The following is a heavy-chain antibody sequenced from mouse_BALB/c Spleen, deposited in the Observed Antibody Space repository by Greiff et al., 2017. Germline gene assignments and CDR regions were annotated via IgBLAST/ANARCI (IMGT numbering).Heavy chain of an antibody. V-gene: IGHV5-17*02. CDR1: GFTFSSFG. D-gene: IGHD2-1*01. J-gene: IGHJ3*01. Sequence: EVQLVESGGGLVQPGGSRKLSCAASGFTFSSFGMHWVRQAPEKGLEWVAYISSGSSTIYYADTVKGRFTISRDNPKNTLFLQMTSLRSEDTAMYYCARSPYGNYAWFAYWGQGTLVTVSA. CDR2: ISSGSSTI. CDR3: ARSPYGNYAWFAY.